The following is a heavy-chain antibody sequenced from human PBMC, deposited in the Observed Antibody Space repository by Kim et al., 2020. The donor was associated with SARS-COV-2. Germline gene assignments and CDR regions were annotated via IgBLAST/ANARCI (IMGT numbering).Heavy chain of an antibody. CDR3: ANSDPPRIAALGRDY. CDR2: INSDGSST. D-gene: IGHD6-6*01. Sequence: GGSLRLSCAASGFTFSSYWMHWVRQAPGKGLVWVSRINSDGSSTSYADSVKGRFTISRDNAKNTLYLQMNSLRAEDTAVYYCANSDPPRIAALGRDYWGQGTLVTVSS. CDR1: GFTFSSYW. J-gene: IGHJ4*02. V-gene: IGHV3-74*01.